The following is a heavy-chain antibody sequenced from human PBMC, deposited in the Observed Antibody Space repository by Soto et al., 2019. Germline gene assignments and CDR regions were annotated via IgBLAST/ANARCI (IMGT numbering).Heavy chain of an antibody. Sequence: SETLSLTCTVSGGSISSSSYYWGWIRQPPGKGLEWIGSIYYSGSTYYNPSLKSRVTISVDTSKNQFSLKLSSVTAADTAVYYCARHPRSSSMDVWGKGTTVTVSS. CDR3: ARHPRSSSMDV. J-gene: IGHJ6*04. CDR2: IYYSGST. CDR1: GGSISSSSYY. D-gene: IGHD6-6*01. V-gene: IGHV4-39*01.